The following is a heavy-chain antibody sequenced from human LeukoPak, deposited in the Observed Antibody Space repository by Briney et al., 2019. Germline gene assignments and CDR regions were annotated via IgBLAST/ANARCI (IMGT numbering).Heavy chain of an antibody. V-gene: IGHV3-9*01. Sequence: GGSLRLSCAASGFTFDDYAMHWVRQAPGKGLEWVSGISWNSGSIGYADSVKGRFTISRDNAKNSLYLQMNSLRAEDTALYYCAKVTAYYYYGMDVWGQGTTVTVSS. CDR2: ISWNSGSI. D-gene: IGHD2-21*02. J-gene: IGHJ6*02. CDR3: AKVTAYYYYGMDV. CDR1: GFTFDDYA.